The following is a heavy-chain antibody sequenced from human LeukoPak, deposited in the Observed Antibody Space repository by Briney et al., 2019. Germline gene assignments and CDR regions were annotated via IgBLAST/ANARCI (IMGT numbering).Heavy chain of an antibody. J-gene: IGHJ1*01. CDR1: GYSFTSYW. CDR3: ARHDSGSYHSDFQH. D-gene: IGHD1-26*01. Sequence: GESLQISCKGSGYSFTSYWIGWVRQMPGKGREWMGIIYPGDSDTRYSPSFQGQVTISADKSISTAYLQCSSLKASATAMYYCARHDSGSYHSDFQHWGQGTLVTVSS. V-gene: IGHV5-51*01. CDR2: IYPGDSDT.